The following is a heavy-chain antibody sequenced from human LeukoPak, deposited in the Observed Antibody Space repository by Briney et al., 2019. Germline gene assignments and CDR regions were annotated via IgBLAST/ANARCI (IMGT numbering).Heavy chain of an antibody. CDR2: IWYDGSNK. D-gene: IGHD3-22*01. CDR3: ARVDSSGYFIEY. CDR1: GFTFSSYG. V-gene: IGHV3-33*01. Sequence: GGSLRLSCAASGFTFSSYGMHWVRQAPGKGLEWVAVIWYDGSNKYYADSVKGRFTISRDNSKNTLYLQMNSLRAEDTAVYYCARVDSSGYFIEYWGQGTLVTVSS. J-gene: IGHJ4*02.